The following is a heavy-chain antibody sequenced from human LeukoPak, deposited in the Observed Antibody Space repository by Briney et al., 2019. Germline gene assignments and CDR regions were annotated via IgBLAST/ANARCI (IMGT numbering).Heavy chain of an antibody. CDR2: IIPIFGTA. J-gene: IGHJ3*02. D-gene: IGHD3-10*01. Sequence: SVKVSCKASGGTFSSYAISWVRQAPGQGLEWMGGIIPIFGTANYAQKFQGRATITADESTSTAYMELSSLRAEDTAVYYCASEGSGSYGAFDIWGQGTMVTVSS. CDR3: ASEGSGSYGAFDI. CDR1: GGTFSSYA. V-gene: IGHV1-69*13.